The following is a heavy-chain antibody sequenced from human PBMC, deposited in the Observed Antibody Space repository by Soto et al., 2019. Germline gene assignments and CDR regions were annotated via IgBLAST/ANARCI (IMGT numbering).Heavy chain of an antibody. J-gene: IGHJ3*02. D-gene: IGHD6-13*01. CDR1: GGSISSSSYY. CDR2: IYYSGST. CDR3: ASPRHSYTSSWTTGDAFDI. V-gene: IGHV4-39*01. Sequence: QLQLQESGPGLVKPSETLSLTCSVSGGSISSSSYYWGWIRQPPGKGLEWIGSIYYSGSTYYNPSLKSRVTISVDTSKSQFSLKLSSVTAADTAVYYCASPRHSYTSSWTTGDAFDIWGQGTMVTVSS.